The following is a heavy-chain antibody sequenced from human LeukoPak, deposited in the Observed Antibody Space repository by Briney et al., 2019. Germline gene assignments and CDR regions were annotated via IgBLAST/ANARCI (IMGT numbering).Heavy chain of an antibody. Sequence: SETLSLTCTVSGVSISSGGYYWSWIRQHPGKGLEWIGYIYDSGSTYYNPSLKSRVTISVDTSKNQFSLKLSSVTAADTAVYYCARGRSSDYWGQGTLVTVSS. V-gene: IGHV4-31*03. J-gene: IGHJ4*02. CDR2: IYDSGST. CDR3: ARGRSSDY. D-gene: IGHD6-6*01. CDR1: GVSISSGGYY.